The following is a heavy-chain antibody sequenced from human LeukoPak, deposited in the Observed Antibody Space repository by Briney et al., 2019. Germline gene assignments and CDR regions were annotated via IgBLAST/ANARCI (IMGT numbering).Heavy chain of an antibody. Sequence: ASVKVSYKASGYTFTSYGISWVRQAPGQGLEWMGWISAYNGNTNYAQKLQGRVTMTTDTSTSTAYMELRSLRSDDTAVYYCARVDFSRYSSGRYFDYWGQGTLVTVSS. CDR2: ISAYNGNT. V-gene: IGHV1-18*01. CDR3: ARVDFSRYSSGRYFDY. J-gene: IGHJ4*02. CDR1: GYTFTSYG. D-gene: IGHD6-19*01.